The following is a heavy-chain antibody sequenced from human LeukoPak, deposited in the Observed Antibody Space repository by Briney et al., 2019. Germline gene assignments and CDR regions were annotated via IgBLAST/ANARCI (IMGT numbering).Heavy chain of an antibody. J-gene: IGHJ4*02. Sequence: PGGSLRLSCAASGFTVSSNYMSWVRQAPGKELEWVSVIYSGGSTYYADSVKGRFTISRDNSKNTLYLQMNSLRAEDTAVYYCARGDYDFWSGYRDRVFDYWGRGTLVTVSS. V-gene: IGHV3-66*01. CDR3: ARGDYDFWSGYRDRVFDY. CDR1: GFTVSSNY. CDR2: IYSGGST. D-gene: IGHD3-3*01.